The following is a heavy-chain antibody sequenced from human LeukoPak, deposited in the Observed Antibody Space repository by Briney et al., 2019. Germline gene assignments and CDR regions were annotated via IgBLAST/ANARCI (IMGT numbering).Heavy chain of an antibody. J-gene: IGHJ4*02. CDR3: ARGRLVYYYDSSGSLPTVGY. V-gene: IGHV3-21*01. CDR1: GFTFSSYS. D-gene: IGHD3-22*01. CDR2: ISSSSSYI. Sequence: VGSLRLSCAASGFTFSSYSMNWVRQAPGKGLEWVSSISSSSSYIYYADSVKGRFTISRDNAKNSLYLQMNSLRAEDTAVYYCARGRLVYYYDSSGSLPTVGYWGQGTLVTVSS.